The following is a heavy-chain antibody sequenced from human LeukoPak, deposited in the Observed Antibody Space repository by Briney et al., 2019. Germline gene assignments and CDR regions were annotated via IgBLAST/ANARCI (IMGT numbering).Heavy chain of an antibody. D-gene: IGHD1-26*01. CDR2: INHSGST. V-gene: IGHV4-34*01. J-gene: IGHJ4*02. CDR1: GGSFRGYY. CDR3: AKDTGVDSGRYYGGPDY. Sequence: SETLPLTCADYGGSFRGYYWSWIRQPPGKGLEWIGEINHSGSTNYNPSLKSRVTISVDTSKNQFYLKLSSVPAADTAVYYCAKDTGVDSGRYYGGPDYWGQGTLVTVSS.